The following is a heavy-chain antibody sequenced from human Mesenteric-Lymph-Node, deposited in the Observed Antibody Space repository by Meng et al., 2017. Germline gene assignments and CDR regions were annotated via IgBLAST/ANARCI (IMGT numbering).Heavy chain of an antibody. Sequence: GESLKISCTASGFTFSNYAMHWVRQAPGQGLEWMGWFNPNNGNTNYALKLQGGVTMTTGTSTSTAAMELRSLRSDDTAVYYCARGGSGWYADFWGQGTLVTVSS. J-gene: IGHJ4*02. V-gene: IGHV1-18*01. CDR3: ARGGSGWYADF. CDR2: FNPNNGNT. CDR1: GFTFSNYA. D-gene: IGHD6-19*01.